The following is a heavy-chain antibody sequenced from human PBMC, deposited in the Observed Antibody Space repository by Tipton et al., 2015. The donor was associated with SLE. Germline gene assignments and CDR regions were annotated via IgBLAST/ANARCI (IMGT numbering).Heavy chain of an antibody. Sequence: SLRLSCAASGFTFSDYYMSWVRQAPGKGLEWVANIKQDGSEKYYVDSVKGRFTISRDNAKNSLYLQMNSLRAEDTAVYYCARGGPGATNYFDYWGQGTLVTVSS. CDR3: ARGGPGATNYFDY. V-gene: IGHV3-7*01. J-gene: IGHJ4*02. CDR2: IKQDGSEK. D-gene: IGHD5-24*01. CDR1: GFTFSDYY.